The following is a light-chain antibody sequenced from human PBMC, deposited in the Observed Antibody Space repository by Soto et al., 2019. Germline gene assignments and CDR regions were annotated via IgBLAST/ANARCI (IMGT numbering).Light chain of an antibody. CDR2: DAS. Sequence: DIQMTQSPSTLSASVGDRVTITCRGSQSISSWLAWYQQKPGKAHKLLIYDASRLESGVPSRFNGSGSGKEFTVTISSLPPDDFATYYCPQYNSYLAFGQGTQVEIK. V-gene: IGKV1-5*01. CDR1: QSISSW. CDR3: PQYNSYLA. J-gene: IGKJ1*01.